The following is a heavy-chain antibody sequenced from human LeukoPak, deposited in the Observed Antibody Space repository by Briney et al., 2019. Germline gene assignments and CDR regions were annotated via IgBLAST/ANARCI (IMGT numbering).Heavy chain of an antibody. CDR2: MSYDGSNK. V-gene: IGHV3-30*03. CDR1: GFTFSSYG. J-gene: IGHJ5*02. D-gene: IGHD3-10*01. Sequence: GSLRLSCAASGFTFSSYGMHWVRQAPGKGLEWVAVMSYDGSNKYYADSVKGRSTISRDNSKNTLYLQMNSLRAEDTAVYYCARDLWFGELLRFDWFDPWGQGTLVTVSS. CDR3: ARDLWFGELLRFDWFDP.